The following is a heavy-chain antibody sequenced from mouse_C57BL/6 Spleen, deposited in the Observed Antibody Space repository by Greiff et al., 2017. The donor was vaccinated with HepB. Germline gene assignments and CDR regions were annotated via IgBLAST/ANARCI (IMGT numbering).Heavy chain of an antibody. J-gene: IGHJ3*01. CDR3: ARRTLDSSGPGWFAY. CDR1: GFTFSSYT. V-gene: IGHV5-9*01. Sequence: EVQGVESGGGLVKPGGSLKLSCAASGFTFSSYTMSWVRQTPEKRLEWVATISGGGGNTYYPDSVKGRFTISRDNAKNTLYLQMSSLRSADTALYYCARRTLDSSGPGWFAYWGQGTLVTVSA. D-gene: IGHD3-2*02. CDR2: ISGGGGNT.